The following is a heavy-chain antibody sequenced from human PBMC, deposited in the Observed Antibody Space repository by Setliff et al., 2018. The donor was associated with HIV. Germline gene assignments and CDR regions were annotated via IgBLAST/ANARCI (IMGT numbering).Heavy chain of an antibody. CDR1: GGSISGYY. D-gene: IGHD6-13*01. Sequence: PSETLSLTCAVYGGSISGYYWSWIRQPPGKGLEWIGEINPVGRNDNYNPSLNNRAAIVLDTSKNQFSLKLTSVTAADTAVYYCAREDRSGWSYDRYYYFGLDVWGQGTTVTVSS. V-gene: IGHV4-34*04. J-gene: IGHJ6*02. CDR3: AREDRSGWSYDRYYYFGLDV. CDR2: INPVGRND.